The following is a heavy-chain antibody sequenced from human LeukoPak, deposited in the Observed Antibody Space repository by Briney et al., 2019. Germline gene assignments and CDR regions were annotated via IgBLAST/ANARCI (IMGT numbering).Heavy chain of an antibody. CDR3: ARDDVVVPAATAFDY. J-gene: IGHJ4*02. CDR1: GFTFSSYW. D-gene: IGHD2-2*01. CDR2: IKQDGSEK. V-gene: IGHV3-7*01. Sequence: PGGSRRLSCAASGFTFSSYWMSWVRQAPGKGLEWVANIKQDGSEKYYVDSVKGRFTISRDNAKNSLYLQMNSLRAEDTAVYYCARDDVVVPAATAFDYWGQGTLVTVSS.